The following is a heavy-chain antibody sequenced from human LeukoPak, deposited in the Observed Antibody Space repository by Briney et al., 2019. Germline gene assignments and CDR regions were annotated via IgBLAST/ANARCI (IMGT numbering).Heavy chain of an antibody. Sequence: GGSLRLPCAASGFTFSSYAMSWVRQAPGKGLEWVSAISGSGGSTYYADSVKSRFTISRDNSKNTLYLQMNSLRAEDTAVYYCAKEPDGYYGFDYWGQGTLVTVSS. D-gene: IGHD3-10*01. J-gene: IGHJ4*02. CDR1: GFTFSSYA. CDR3: AKEPDGYYGFDY. V-gene: IGHV3-23*01. CDR2: ISGSGGST.